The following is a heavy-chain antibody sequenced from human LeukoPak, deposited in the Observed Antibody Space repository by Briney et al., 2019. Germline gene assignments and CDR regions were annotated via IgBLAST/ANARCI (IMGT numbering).Heavy chain of an antibody. V-gene: IGHV5-51*01. CDR3: AIRGSLVSDYSSGMDV. J-gene: IGHJ6*02. Sequence: GESLKISCKGSGYSFTSYWIGRVRQMPGKGLEWMGIIYSGDSDTRYSPSFQGQVTISADKSISTAYLQWSSLKASDTAMYYCAIRGSLVSDYSSGMDVWGQGTTVTVSS. CDR1: GYSFTSYW. CDR2: IYSGDSDT. D-gene: IGHD3-16*01.